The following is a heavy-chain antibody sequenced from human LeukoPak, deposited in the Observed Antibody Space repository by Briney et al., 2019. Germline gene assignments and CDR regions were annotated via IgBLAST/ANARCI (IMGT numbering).Heavy chain of an antibody. J-gene: IGHJ4*02. V-gene: IGHV3-21*01. CDR2: ISSSSSYI. CDR1: GFTFSSYS. CDR3: ARAPHPYCSGGHCIYFDY. Sequence: PGGSLRLSCAASGFTFSSYSMNWVRQAPGKGLEWVSSISSSSSYIYYTGSVKGRITPSRDNAKKSLYLQMNSLRAEDTAVYYCARAPHPYCSGGHCIYFDYWGQGTLVTVSS. D-gene: IGHD2-15*01.